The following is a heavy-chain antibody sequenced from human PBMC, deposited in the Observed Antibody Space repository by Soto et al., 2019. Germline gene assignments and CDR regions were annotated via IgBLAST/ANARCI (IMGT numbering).Heavy chain of an antibody. CDR1: GGTFSSYT. Sequence: SVKVSCKASGGTFSSYTISWVRQAPGQGLEWMGRIIPILGIANYAQKFQGRVTITADKSTSTAYMELSSLRSEDTAVYYCARAVGVVVPAAGSNWFDPWGQGTLVTVSS. CDR2: IIPILGIA. CDR3: ARAVGVVVPAAGSNWFDP. D-gene: IGHD2-2*01. J-gene: IGHJ5*02. V-gene: IGHV1-69*02.